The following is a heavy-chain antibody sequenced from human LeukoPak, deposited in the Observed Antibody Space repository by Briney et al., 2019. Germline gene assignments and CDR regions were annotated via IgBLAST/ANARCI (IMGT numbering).Heavy chain of an antibody. CDR2: IYYSGST. V-gene: IGHV4-59*01. CDR1: GGSISSYY. J-gene: IGHJ4*02. CDR3: ARDLRAFEGYYFDY. Sequence: PSETLSLTCTVSGGSISSYYWSWIRQPPGKGLEWIGYIYYSGSTNYNPSLKSRVTISVDTSKNQFSLKLSSVTAADTAVYYCARDLRAFEGYYFDYWGQGTLVTVSS.